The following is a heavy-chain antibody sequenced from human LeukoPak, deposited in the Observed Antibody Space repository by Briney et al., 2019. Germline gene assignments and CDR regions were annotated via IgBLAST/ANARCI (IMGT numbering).Heavy chain of an antibody. Sequence: PSQTLSLTCTVSGGSISSGDYYWSWIRQPPGKGLEWIGYIYYSGSTYYNPSLKSRVTISVDTSKNQFSLKLSSVTAADTAVYYCARGPSTWIQLWFNAFFDYWGQGTLVTVSS. V-gene: IGHV4-30-4*01. CDR2: IYYSGST. D-gene: IGHD5-18*01. CDR3: ARGPSTWIQLWFNAFFDY. J-gene: IGHJ4*02. CDR1: GGSISSGDYY.